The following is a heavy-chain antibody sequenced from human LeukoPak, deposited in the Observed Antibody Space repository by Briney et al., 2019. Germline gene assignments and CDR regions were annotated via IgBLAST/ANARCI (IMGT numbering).Heavy chain of an antibody. CDR2: IYYSGNT. CDR1: GGSIGSSSYY. CDR3: ARGSGTVVTPLFDY. J-gene: IGHJ4*02. Sequence: PSETLSLTCTVSGGSIGSSSYYWGWIRQPPGEGLEWIGSIYYSGNTYYNPSLKSRVTISVDRSKNQFSLKLSSVTAADTAVYYCARGSGTVVTPLFDYWGQGTLVTVSS. V-gene: IGHV4-39*07. D-gene: IGHD4-23*01.